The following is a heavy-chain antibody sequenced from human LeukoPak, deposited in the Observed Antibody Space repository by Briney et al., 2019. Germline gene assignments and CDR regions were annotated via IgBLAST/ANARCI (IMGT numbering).Heavy chain of an antibody. D-gene: IGHD3-3*01. CDR1: GYTFTSYE. J-gene: IGHJ3*02. CDR2: MNPNRGNT. CDR3: ARVVRVGRRITIFGVVINDAFDI. V-gene: IGHV1-8*03. Sequence: ASEKVSCKASGYTFTSYEINWVRQATGQGLEWMGWMNPNRGNTGYAQKLQGRVTITRNTSISTAYMELSSLRAEDTAVYYCARVVRVGRRITIFGVVINDAFDIWGQGTMVTVSS.